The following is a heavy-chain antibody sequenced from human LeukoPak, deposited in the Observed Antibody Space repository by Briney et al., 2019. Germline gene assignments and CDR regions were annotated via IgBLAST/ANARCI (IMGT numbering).Heavy chain of an antibody. V-gene: IGHV3-74*01. CDR3: VRGGSGSSYGEFVS. D-gene: IGHD5-18*01. Sequence: GGPLRLSCAASGFTFRNYWMHWIPQAPGKGLVGVSRIDTDGSTTNYADSVEGRFTISRDNARNTVYLQMNSLSADDTGVYYCVRGGSGSSYGEFVSWGQGTLVTVSS. CDR1: GFTFRNYW. CDR2: IDTDGSTT. J-gene: IGHJ5*01.